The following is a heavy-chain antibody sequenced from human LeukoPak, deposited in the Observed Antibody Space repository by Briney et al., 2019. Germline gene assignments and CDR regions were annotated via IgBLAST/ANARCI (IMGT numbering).Heavy chain of an antibody. D-gene: IGHD3-3*01. CDR1: GFTFSGYW. V-gene: IGHV3-7*01. CDR3: ARRYYDFWSGSMGYYYYYMDV. Sequence: GGSLRLSCAASGFTFSGYWMSWVRQAPGKGLEWVANIKQDGSEKYYVDSVKGRFTISRDNAKNSLYLQMNSLRAEDTAVYYCARRYYDFWSGSMGYYYYYMDVWGKGTTVTVSS. CDR2: IKQDGSEK. J-gene: IGHJ6*03.